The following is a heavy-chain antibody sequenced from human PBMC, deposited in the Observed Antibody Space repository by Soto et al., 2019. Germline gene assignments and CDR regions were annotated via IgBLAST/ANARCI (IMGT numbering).Heavy chain of an antibody. CDR2: INHSGST. Sequence: SETLSLTCAVYGGSFSGYYWSWIRQPPGKGLEWIGEINHSGSTNYNPSLKSRVTISVDTSKNQFSLKLSSVTAADTAVYYCARGGEGSYSPQVDPWGQGTLVTVSS. J-gene: IGHJ5*02. CDR1: GGSFSGYY. CDR3: ARGGEGSYSPQVDP. D-gene: IGHD3-10*01. V-gene: IGHV4-34*01.